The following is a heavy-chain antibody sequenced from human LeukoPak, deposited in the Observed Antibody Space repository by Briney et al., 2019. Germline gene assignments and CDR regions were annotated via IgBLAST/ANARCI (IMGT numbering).Heavy chain of an antibody. CDR3: ARLSSYDWESFYDY. CDR1: GGSFSGYY. Sequence: SETLSLTCAVYGGSFSGYYWSWIRQPPGKGLEWIGEINHSGSTNYNPSLKSRVTISVDTSKNQFSLKLSSVTAADTAVYYCARLSSYDWESFYDYWGQGTLVTVSS. CDR2: INHSGST. J-gene: IGHJ4*02. D-gene: IGHD5-12*01. V-gene: IGHV4-34*01.